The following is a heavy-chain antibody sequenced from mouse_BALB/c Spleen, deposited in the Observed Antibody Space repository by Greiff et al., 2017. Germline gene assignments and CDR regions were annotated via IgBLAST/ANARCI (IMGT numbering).Heavy chain of an antibody. J-gene: IGHJ2*01. V-gene: IGHV7-3*02. D-gene: IGHD3-1*01. Sequence: EVKRVESGGGLVQPGGSLRLSCATSGFTFTDYYMSWVRQPPGKALEWLGFIRNKANGYTTEYSASVKGRFTISRDNSQSILYLQMNTLRAEDSATYYCARGGTSYFDYWGQGTTLTVSS. CDR3: ARGGTSYFDY. CDR1: GFTFTDYY. CDR2: IRNKANGYTT.